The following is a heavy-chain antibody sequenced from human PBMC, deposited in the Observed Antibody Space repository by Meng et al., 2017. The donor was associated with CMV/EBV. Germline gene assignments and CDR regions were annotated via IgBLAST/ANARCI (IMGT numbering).Heavy chain of an antibody. V-gene: IGHV4-34*01. D-gene: IGHD2-2*01. J-gene: IGHJ4*02. CDR3: ASGFPSWREPAYYFDY. CDR1: GWAFGVYY. Sequence: QVQIQLLWAGQVEPAECRSLTCAVDGWAFGVYYLGVIRQRPGKGLEWKGNIKHSGSTNYSPYLKSRVTRAVDTSKTQFTLKLSSVTAADTAVYYGASGFPSWREPAYYFDYWGQGTLVTVSS. CDR2: IKHSGST.